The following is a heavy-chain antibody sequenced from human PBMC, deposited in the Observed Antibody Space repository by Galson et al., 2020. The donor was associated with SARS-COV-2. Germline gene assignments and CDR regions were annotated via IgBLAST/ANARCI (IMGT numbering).Heavy chain of an antibody. V-gene: IGHV3-21*01. CDR2: ISSSLGYI. J-gene: IGHJ4*02. Sequence: GESLKISCAASGFTFSSYTMNWVRQAPGKGLEWVASISSSLGYIYYTDSVRGRFTISRDNAKNSLYLQMNSLRAEDTAVYYCASAYYDRYYFDYWGQGTLVTVSS. CDR3: ASAYYDRYYFDY. D-gene: IGHD3-10*02. CDR1: GFTFSSYT.